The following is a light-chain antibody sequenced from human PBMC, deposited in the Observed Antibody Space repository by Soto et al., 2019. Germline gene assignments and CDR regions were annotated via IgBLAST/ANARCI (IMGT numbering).Light chain of an antibody. CDR3: QQYYSSPRFT. CDR2: WAS. CDR1: QSVLYSSNNKNY. V-gene: IGKV4-1*01. J-gene: IGKJ3*01. Sequence: DIVLTQSPDSLAVSLGERATINCKSSQSVLYSSNNKNYLAWYQQKPGQPPKLLIYWASTRESGVPDRFSGSGPGTDFTLTISSLQAEDVAVYYCQQYYSSPRFTFGPGTKVDIK.